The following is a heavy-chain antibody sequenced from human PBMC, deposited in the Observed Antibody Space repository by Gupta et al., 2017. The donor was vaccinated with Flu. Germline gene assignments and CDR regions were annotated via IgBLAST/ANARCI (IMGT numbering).Heavy chain of an antibody. J-gene: IGHJ4*02. CDR2: IGSTGFTT. D-gene: IGHD3-16*01. CDR3: ARDAVYNTVWGDFDY. Sequence: EVQLLESGGGFLQPGGSLRLPCVASGFTFNNFTMHWVRQAPGKGLEWVSAIGSTGFTTFYADSVQGRFSISRDNSKNTLYLQVSSLRVEDTAVFYCARDAVYNTVWGDFDYWGQGTLVTVSS. V-gene: IGHV3-23*01. CDR1: GFTFNNFT.